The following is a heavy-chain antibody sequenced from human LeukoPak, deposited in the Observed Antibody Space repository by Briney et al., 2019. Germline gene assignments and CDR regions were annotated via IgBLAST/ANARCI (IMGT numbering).Heavy chain of an antibody. D-gene: IGHD6-19*01. CDR1: GFTFSSYW. CDR3: ARGGGSGWPNWFDP. J-gene: IGHJ5*02. CDR2: INTDGSST. V-gene: IGHV3-74*01. Sequence: PGGSLRLSCAASGFTFSSYWMHWVRQAPGKGLVWVSRINTDGSSTSYADSVKGRFTISRDNAKNTLYLQMNNLRAEDTAVYYCARGGGSGWPNWFDPWGQGTLITVSS.